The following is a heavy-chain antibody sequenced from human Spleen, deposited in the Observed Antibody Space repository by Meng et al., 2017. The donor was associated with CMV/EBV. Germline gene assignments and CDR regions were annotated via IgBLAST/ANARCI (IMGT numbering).Heavy chain of an antibody. CDR2: IHHSGSA. D-gene: IGHD2-21*01. V-gene: IGHV4-30-4*01. CDR3: ASFDHIPRRNYFDY. J-gene: IGHJ4*02. Sequence: QVQRQESGPGLVEPSQTLSLTCPASGGSMSSGNYYWSWIRQPPGKGLEWIGYIHHSGSAYYNPSLKSRVSISVDTSKNQFSLNLNSMTAADTAVYYCASFDHIPRRNYFDYWGQGTLVTVSS. CDR1: GGSMSSGNYY.